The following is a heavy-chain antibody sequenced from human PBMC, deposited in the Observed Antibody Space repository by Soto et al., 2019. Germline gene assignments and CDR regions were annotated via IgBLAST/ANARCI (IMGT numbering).Heavy chain of an antibody. J-gene: IGHJ4*02. D-gene: IGHD1-7*01. V-gene: IGHV3-23*04. CDR1: GFTFSSYA. CDR2: ISGNGYDT. CDR3: ASTPWNYGENRYFDY. Sequence: VQLVESGGGVVQPGGSLRLSCAASGFTFSSYAMSWVRQAPGKGLEWVSSISGNGYDTYDADSVKGRFTISRDYSKNTLFLQMNSLRVEDTAIYYCASTPWNYGENRYFDYWGQGTLVTVSS.